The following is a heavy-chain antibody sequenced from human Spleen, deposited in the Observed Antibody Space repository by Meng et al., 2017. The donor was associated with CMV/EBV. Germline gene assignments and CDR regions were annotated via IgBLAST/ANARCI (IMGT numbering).Heavy chain of an antibody. CDR3: ARDSSAYQANYYYYYYGMDV. CDR2: ISDDGNKR. Sequence: GESLKISCAASGFTFSSYWMNWVRQAPGKGLEWVAVISDDGNKRNFGNSVKGRFTISRDNAKNSLYLQMNSLRAEDTAVYYCARDSSAYQANYYYYYYGMDVWGQGTTVTVSS. D-gene: IGHD3-22*01. V-gene: IGHV3-7*01. CDR1: GFTFSSYW. J-gene: IGHJ6*02.